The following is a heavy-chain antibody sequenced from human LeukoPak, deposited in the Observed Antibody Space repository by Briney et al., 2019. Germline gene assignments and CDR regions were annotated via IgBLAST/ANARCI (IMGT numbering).Heavy chain of an antibody. CDR1: GYTFTGYY. CDR3: AHQWGYCSGGSCYSGGDDAFDI. V-gene: IGHV1-2*02. Sequence: ASVKVSCKASGYTFTGYYMHWVRQAPGQGLEWMGWINPNSGGTNYAQKFQGRVTMTRDTSISTAYMELSRLRSDDTAVYYCAHQWGYCSGGSCYSGGDDAFDIWGQGTMVTVSS. J-gene: IGHJ3*02. D-gene: IGHD2-15*01. CDR2: INPNSGGT.